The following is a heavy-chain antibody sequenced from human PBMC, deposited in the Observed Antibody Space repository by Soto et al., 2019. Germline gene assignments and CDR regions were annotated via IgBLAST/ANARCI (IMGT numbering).Heavy chain of an antibody. Sequence: QVQLVESGGGLVKPGGSLRLSCEASGFTFSDYYMSWLRQAPGKGLEWLSHMRMSGSIIKYADSMKGRFTISRDNAKNSLYLQMNSLRVEDTAVYYCARGGSLRPFDLWGRGTLVTVSS. J-gene: IGHJ2*01. CDR2: MRMSGSII. CDR1: GFTFSDYY. V-gene: IGHV3-11*01. D-gene: IGHD6-13*01. CDR3: ARGGSLRPFDL.